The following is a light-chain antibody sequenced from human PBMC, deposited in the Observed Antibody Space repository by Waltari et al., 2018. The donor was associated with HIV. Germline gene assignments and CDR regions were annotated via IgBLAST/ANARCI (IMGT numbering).Light chain of an antibody. CDR2: DTS. CDR3: QQYNNWPPKGLT. V-gene: IGKV3-15*01. CDR1: QSVSSN. Sequence: ERVMTQSPATLSVSPGERATLSCRASQSVSSNLAWYQQKPGQAPRLLIYDTSRATDISARFSGSGSGTEFTLTISSLQSEDSAVYYCQQYNNWPPKGLTFGGGTKVEIK. J-gene: IGKJ4*01.